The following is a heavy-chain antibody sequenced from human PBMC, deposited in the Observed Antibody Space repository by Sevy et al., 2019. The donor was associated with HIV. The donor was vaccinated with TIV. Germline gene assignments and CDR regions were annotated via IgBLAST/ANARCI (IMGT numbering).Heavy chain of an antibody. CDR3: ARDLGSGYTFDY. V-gene: IGHV3-30-3*01. J-gene: IGHJ4*02. CDR2: ISYDGSNK. CDR1: GFTFSSYA. Sequence: GGSLRLSCAASGFTFSSYAMHWVRQAPGKGLEWVAVISYDGSNKYYADSVEGRFTISRDNSKNTLYLQMNSLRAEDTAVYYCARDLGSGYTFDYWGQGTLVTVSS. D-gene: IGHD5-12*01.